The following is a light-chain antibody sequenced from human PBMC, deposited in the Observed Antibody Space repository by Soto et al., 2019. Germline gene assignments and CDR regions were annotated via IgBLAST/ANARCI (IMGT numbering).Light chain of an antibody. CDR2: TAA. J-gene: IGKJ5*01. CDR3: QQSYSTPIT. CDR1: QTISNY. Sequence: IQMTQSPSSLSSSVGDRVTITCRASQTISNYLNWYQQKSGQAPKLLIYTAASLQSGVPSRFSGSGSGTDFTLTISSLQPEDFATYYCQQSYSTPITFGQGTRLEIK. V-gene: IGKV1-39*01.